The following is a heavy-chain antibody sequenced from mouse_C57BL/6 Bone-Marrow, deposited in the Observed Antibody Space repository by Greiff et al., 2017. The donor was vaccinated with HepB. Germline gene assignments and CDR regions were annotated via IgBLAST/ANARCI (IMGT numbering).Heavy chain of an antibody. D-gene: IGHD1-1*01. J-gene: IGHJ2*01. V-gene: IGHV1-55*01. CDR3: ARRGYYGSSYPLFDY. CDR1: GYTFTSYW. CDR2: IYPGSGST. Sequence: VKLMESGAELVKPGASVKMSCKASGYTFTSYWITWVKQRPGQGLEWIGDIYPGSGSTNYNEKFKSKATLTVDTSSSTAYMQLSSLTSEDSAVYYCARRGYYGSSYPLFDYWGQGTTLTVSS.